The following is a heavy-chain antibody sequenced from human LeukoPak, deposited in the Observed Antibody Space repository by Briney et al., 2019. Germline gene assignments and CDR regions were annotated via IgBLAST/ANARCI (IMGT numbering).Heavy chain of an antibody. CDR2: INSDGSST. Sequence: GGSLRLSCAASGFTFSSYWMHWVRQAPGKGLVWVSRINSDGSSTSYADSVKGRFTISRDNAKNTPYLQMNSLRAEDTAVYYCARVVAVAAIGAFDIWGQGTMVTVSS. V-gene: IGHV3-74*01. CDR1: GFTFSSYW. D-gene: IGHD6-19*01. CDR3: ARVVAVAAIGAFDI. J-gene: IGHJ3*02.